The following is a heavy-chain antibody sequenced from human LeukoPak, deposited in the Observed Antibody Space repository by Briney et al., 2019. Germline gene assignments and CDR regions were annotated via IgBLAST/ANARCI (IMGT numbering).Heavy chain of an antibody. CDR1: GFTFSSYE. CDR2: ISSSGSTI. Sequence: GGSLRLSCAASGFTFSSYEMNWVRQAPGKGLEWVSYISSSGSTIYYADSVKGRFTISRDNAKNSLYLQMNSLRAEDMAVYYCARVRGQWLVRGGFDYWGQGTLVTVSS. D-gene: IGHD6-19*01. CDR3: ARVRGQWLVRGGFDY. J-gene: IGHJ4*02. V-gene: IGHV3-48*03.